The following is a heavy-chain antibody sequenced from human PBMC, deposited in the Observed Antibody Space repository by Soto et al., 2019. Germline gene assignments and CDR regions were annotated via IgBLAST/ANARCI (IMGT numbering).Heavy chain of an antibody. V-gene: IGHV4-30-4*01. CDR2: IYASGST. CDR3: AREVIPLTTDWYFYL. Sequence: QVQLQESGPGLVKPSETLSLTCTVSGGSISGGVYYWSWIRQPPGKGLEWIGYIYASGSTYYNPSLKSRVTISVDTSNNQFSLRLTSVTAADSAVYYCAREVIPLTTDWYFYLWGRGTLVTVSP. J-gene: IGHJ2*01. CDR1: GGSISGGVYY. D-gene: IGHD4-17*01.